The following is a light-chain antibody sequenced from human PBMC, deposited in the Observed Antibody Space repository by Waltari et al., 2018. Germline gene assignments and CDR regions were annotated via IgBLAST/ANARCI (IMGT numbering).Light chain of an antibody. Sequence: QSVLTQPPSVSGAPGQRVTISCTGSRPNTGAGYDVHWYQQLPGTAPKLLIYGNSNRPSGVPDRFSGSKSGTSASLAITGLQAEDEADYYCQSYDSSLSGSVFGGGTKLTVL. J-gene: IGLJ3*02. CDR1: RPNTGAGYD. CDR2: GNS. V-gene: IGLV1-40*01. CDR3: QSYDSSLSGSV.